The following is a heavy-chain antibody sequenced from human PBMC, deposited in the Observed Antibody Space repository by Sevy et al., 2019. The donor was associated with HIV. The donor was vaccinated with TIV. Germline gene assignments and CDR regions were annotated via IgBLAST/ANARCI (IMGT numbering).Heavy chain of an antibody. CDR1: GFTFSSYG. Sequence: GGSLRLSCAASGFTFSSYGMHWVRQAPGKGLEWVAVISYDGSNKYYADSVKGRFTISRDNSKNTLYLQMNSLRAEDTAVYYCAKDVSTGGGYRMDVWGQGTTVTVSS. D-gene: IGHD3-16*01. CDR3: AKDVSTGGGYRMDV. V-gene: IGHV3-30*18. CDR2: ISYDGSNK. J-gene: IGHJ6*02.